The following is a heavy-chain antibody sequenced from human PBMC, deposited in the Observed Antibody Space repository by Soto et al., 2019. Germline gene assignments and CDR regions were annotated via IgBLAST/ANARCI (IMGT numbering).Heavy chain of an antibody. CDR3: ARRYGSSFDY. D-gene: IGHD6-13*01. Sequence: TSETLSLTCTVSGGSISSSSFHWGWIRQPPGKGLELIWYFYYIGSTNYNPSLKSRVTISVDTSKNQFSLKLSSVTAADTAVYYCARRYGSSFDYWGQGTLVTVSS. CDR2: FYYIGST. J-gene: IGHJ4*02. V-gene: IGHV4-61*05. CDR1: GGSISSSSFH.